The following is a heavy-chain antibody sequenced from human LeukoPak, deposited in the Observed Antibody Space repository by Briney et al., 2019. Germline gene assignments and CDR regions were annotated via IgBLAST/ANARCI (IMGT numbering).Heavy chain of an antibody. V-gene: IGHV4-4*07. D-gene: IGHD6-6*01. CDR1: GGSIGPYY. CDR2: IYTTGTA. Sequence: SETLSLTCIISGGSIGPYYWSWIRQAAGKGPEWIGRIYTTGTADYNPSLKGRVFLSVDTSKNQFSLKVTSVTAADTAVYYCARDHSSSSWMDSFEIWGPGTKVTVSS. J-gene: IGHJ3*02. CDR3: ARDHSSSSWMDSFEI.